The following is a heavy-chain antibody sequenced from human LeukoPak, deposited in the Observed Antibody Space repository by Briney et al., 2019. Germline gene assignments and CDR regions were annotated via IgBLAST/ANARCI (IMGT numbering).Heavy chain of an antibody. V-gene: IGHV3-21*01. Sequence: GGSLRLSCAASGFTFSSYSMNWVRQAPGKGLEWVSSISSSSSYIYYADSVKGRFTISRDNAKNSLYLQMNSLRAEDTAVYYCARGRHGSGSYYNDYWGQGTLVTVSS. D-gene: IGHD3-10*01. CDR3: ARGRHGSGSYYNDY. CDR2: ISSSSSYI. J-gene: IGHJ4*02. CDR1: GFTFSSYS.